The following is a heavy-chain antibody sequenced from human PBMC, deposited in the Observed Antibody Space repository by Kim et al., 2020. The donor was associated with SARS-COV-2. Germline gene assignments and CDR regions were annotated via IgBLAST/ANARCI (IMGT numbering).Heavy chain of an antibody. Sequence: KYYSTSLKTRLTISKDTSKNQVVLTMTNMDPVDTATYYCARAPAYLTSFAYWGQGTLVTVSS. CDR3: ARAPAYLTSFAY. CDR2: K. D-gene: IGHD2-2*01. J-gene: IGHJ4*02. V-gene: IGHV2-70*01.